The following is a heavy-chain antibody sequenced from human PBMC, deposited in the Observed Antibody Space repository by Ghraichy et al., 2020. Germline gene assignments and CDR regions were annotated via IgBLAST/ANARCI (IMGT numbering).Heavy chain of an antibody. CDR2: ISSSSRTI. CDR3: ARDLYGDYVFDY. J-gene: IGHJ4*02. D-gene: IGHD4-17*01. V-gene: IGHV3-48*02. CDR1: GFTFTRYS. Sequence: GGSLRLSCAASGFTFTRYSMNWVRQAPGKGLEWVSYISSSSRTIYYADSVKGRFTISRDNAKNSLYLQMNSLRDEDTAVYYCARDLYGDYVFDYWGQGTLVTVSS.